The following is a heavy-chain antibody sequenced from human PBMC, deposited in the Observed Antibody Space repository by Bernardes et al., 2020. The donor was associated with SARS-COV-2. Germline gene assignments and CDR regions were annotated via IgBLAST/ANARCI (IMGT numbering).Heavy chain of an antibody. CDR1: GFTFNSHA. CDR3: ERADVSGWDQDYGLDV. D-gene: IGHD6-19*01. CDR2: ISSGGVST. V-gene: IGHV3-64*02. Sequence: GGSLRLSCIASGFTFNSHAMHWVRQAPGKGLKYVAGISSGGVSTTYADSVKGRVTISRDNFKNTLYLQMGSLRPEDTAVYYFERADVSGWDQDYGLDVWGQGTTVTVSS. J-gene: IGHJ6*02.